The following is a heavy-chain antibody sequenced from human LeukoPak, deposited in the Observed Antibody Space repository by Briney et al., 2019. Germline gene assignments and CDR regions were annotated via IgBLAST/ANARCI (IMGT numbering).Heavy chain of an antibody. D-gene: IGHD6-19*01. J-gene: IGHJ4*02. CDR3: ARVFLPSGWYDY. CDR2: IIPIFGTA. Sequence: SVKVSCKASGGTFSGYAISWVRQAPGQGLEWMGGIIPIFGTANYAQKFQGRVTITADESTSTAYMELSSLRSEDTAVYYCARVFLPSGWYDYWGQGTLVTVSS. CDR1: GGTFSGYA. V-gene: IGHV1-69*13.